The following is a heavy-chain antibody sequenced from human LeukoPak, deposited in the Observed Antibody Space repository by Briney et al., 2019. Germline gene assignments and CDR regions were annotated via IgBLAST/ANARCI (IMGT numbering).Heavy chain of an antibody. J-gene: IGHJ6*03. Sequence: ASVKVSCKASGYTFTGYYMHWVRQAPGQGLEWMGWINPSSGGTNYAQKFQGRVTMTRDTSISTAYMELSRLRSDDTAVYYCAISERAYYYMDVWGKGTTVTVSS. D-gene: IGHD6-19*01. CDR2: INPSSGGT. V-gene: IGHV1-2*02. CDR1: GYTFTGYY. CDR3: AISERAYYYMDV.